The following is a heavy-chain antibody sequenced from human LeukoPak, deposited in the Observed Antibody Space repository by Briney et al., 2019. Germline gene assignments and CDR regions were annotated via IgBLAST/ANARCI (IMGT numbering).Heavy chain of an antibody. CDR2: ITPILGIA. CDR3: ARDLMVRGVIEDY. CDR1: GGTFSSYA. V-gene: IGHV1-69*04. J-gene: IGHJ4*02. D-gene: IGHD3-10*01. Sequence: GASVKVSCKASGGTFSSYAISWVRQAPGQGLEWMGRITPILGIANYAQKFQGRVTITADKSTSTAYMELSSLRSEDTAVYYCARDLMVRGVIEDYWGQGTLVTVSS.